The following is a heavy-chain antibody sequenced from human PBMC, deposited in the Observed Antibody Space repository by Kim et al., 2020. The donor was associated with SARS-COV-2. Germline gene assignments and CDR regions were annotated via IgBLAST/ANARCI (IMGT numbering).Heavy chain of an antibody. CDR3: AKAPADGDYYY. CDR2: IWYDGSNK. V-gene: IGHV3-33*06. CDR1: GFIFRNYG. D-gene: IGHD4-17*01. J-gene: IGHJ4*02. Sequence: GGSLRLSCAASGFIFRNYGMHWVRQAPGKGLEWVAAIWYDGSNKYYADSVKGRFTISTDNSKNTLYLQMNSLRAEDTAVYYCAKAPADGDYYYWGQGTLFTVSS.